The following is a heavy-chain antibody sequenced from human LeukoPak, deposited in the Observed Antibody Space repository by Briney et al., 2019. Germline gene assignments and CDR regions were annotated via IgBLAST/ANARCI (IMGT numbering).Heavy chain of an antibody. J-gene: IGHJ4*02. CDR3: ARAGYTISSYRFDY. Sequence: SETLSLNCAVSGGSISSYWWSWIRQPAGKGLEFIGRIYTTGRTNYNPSLKSRVSMSVDTSKNKFSLELRSVTAADTAVYFCARAGYTISSYRFDYWGQGALVTVSS. CDR1: GGSISSYW. CDR2: IYTTGRT. D-gene: IGHD3-16*02. V-gene: IGHV4-4*07.